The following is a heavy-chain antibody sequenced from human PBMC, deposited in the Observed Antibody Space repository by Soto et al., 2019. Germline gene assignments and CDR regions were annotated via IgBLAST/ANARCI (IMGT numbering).Heavy chain of an antibody. CDR2: IMPIFRTP. V-gene: IGHV1-69*12. CDR1: GGIFRTSA. J-gene: IGHJ6*02. D-gene: IGHD3-3*02. Sequence: QVQLEQSGAEVKKPGSSVKVSCKASGGIFRTSAISWVRQAPGQGLEWMGGIMPIFRTPDYAQKFQGRVIITADEFTGTAYMELSGLRSDDTAVYYCARDKDRPQLGGNYYYILDVWGQGTTITVSS. CDR3: ARDKDRPQLGGNYYYILDV.